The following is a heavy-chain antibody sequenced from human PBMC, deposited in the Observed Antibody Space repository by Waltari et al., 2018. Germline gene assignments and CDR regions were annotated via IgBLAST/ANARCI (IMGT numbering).Heavy chain of an antibody. CDR2: IRSKANSYAT. Sequence: EVQLVESGGGLVQPGGSLKLSCAASGFIFSGSPMHWVRQASGKGLEWVGRIRSKANSYATAYAASVKGRFTISRDDSKNTAYLQMNSLKTEDTAVYYCTATIYYDSSGYPFWGQGTLVTVSS. V-gene: IGHV3-73*01. CDR1: GFIFSGSP. CDR3: TATIYYDSSGYPF. D-gene: IGHD3-22*01. J-gene: IGHJ4*02.